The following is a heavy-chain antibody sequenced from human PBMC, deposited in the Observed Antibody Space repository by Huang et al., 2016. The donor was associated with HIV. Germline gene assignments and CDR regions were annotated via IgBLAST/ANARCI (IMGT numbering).Heavy chain of an antibody. CDR1: GFSISTYW. V-gene: IGHV3-7*01. CDR2: IKQDGSEK. D-gene: IGHD6-19*01. CDR3: TRGPLGWLVHRYFYH. Sequence: EVQLVESGGGLVQPGGSLRVSCAASGFSISTYWMSWVRQTPGKGREWVDSIKQDGSEKDYVDAVKGRFIISRDNAKNSLYLQMNSLRAEDTAVYYCTRGPLGWLVHRYFYHWGQGTLVTVSS. J-gene: IGHJ1*01.